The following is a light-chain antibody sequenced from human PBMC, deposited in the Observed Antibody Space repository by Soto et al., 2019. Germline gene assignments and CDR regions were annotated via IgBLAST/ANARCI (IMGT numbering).Light chain of an antibody. Sequence: EFVLTQSPGTLSLSPGERATLSCRASQSISSSYLAWYQQKPGQAPRLLIYGTSDRATGTPDRFSGSGSGTDFTLTISRLEPEGSAVYYCQQFDDSVTFGQGTKVDIK. CDR1: QSISSSY. J-gene: IGKJ1*01. V-gene: IGKV3-20*01. CDR2: GTS. CDR3: QQFDDSVT.